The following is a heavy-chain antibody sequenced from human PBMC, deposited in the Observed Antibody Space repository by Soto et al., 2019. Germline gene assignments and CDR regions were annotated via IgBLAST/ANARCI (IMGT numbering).Heavy chain of an antibody. Sequence: SETLSLTCTVSGGSISSYYWSWIRQPPGKGLEWIGYIYYSGSTNYNPSLKSRVTISVDTSKNQFSLKLSSVTAADTAVYYCARGGYCGGDCYPLDYWGQGTLVTVSS. V-gene: IGHV4-59*01. CDR1: GGSISSYY. CDR3: ARGGYCGGDCYPLDY. J-gene: IGHJ4*02. CDR2: IYYSGST. D-gene: IGHD2-21*02.